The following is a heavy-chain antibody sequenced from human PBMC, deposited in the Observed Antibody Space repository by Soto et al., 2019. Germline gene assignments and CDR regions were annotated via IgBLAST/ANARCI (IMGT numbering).Heavy chain of an antibody. Sequence: PGGSLGLSCAASGLTFSSYSMNWVRQAPGKGLEWVSSISSSSSYIYYADSVKGRFTISRDNAKNSLYLQMNSLRAEDTAVYYCARDQGTYYYYYYMDVWGKGTTVTVSS. CDR1: GLTFSSYS. V-gene: IGHV3-21*01. D-gene: IGHD1-1*01. J-gene: IGHJ6*03. CDR2: ISSSSSYI. CDR3: ARDQGTYYYYYYMDV.